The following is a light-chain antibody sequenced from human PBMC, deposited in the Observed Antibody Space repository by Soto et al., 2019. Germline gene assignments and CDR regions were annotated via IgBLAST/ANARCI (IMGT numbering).Light chain of an antibody. CDR3: CSYTTSNTRQIV. CDR2: DVS. J-gene: IGLJ1*01. CDR1: SSDVGGYNY. V-gene: IGLV2-14*03. Sequence: QSALTQPASVSGSPGQSITISCTGTSSDVGGYNYVSWYQHHPGKAPKLMIYDVSNRPSGVSNRFSGSKSGNTASLTISGLQPEDEAYYYCCSYTTSNTRQIVFGTGTKLTVL.